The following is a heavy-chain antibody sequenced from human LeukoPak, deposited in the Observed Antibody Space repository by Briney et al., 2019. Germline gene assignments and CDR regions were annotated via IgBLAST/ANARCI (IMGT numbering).Heavy chain of an antibody. J-gene: IGHJ4*02. D-gene: IGHD6-19*01. Sequence: GGSLRLSCAVSGFSFSSYSMHWVRQAPGKGLEWAAVISSDGSNKYYADSVEGRFTISRDNSKNTLYMQMNSLRAEDTAVYYCVRQSSGWYHFDYWGQGTLVTVSS. CDR2: ISSDGSNK. CDR1: GFSFSSYS. V-gene: IGHV3-30-3*01. CDR3: VRQSSGWYHFDY.